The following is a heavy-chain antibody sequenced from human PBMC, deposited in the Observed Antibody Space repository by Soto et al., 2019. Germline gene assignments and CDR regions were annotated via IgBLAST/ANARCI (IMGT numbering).Heavy chain of an antibody. J-gene: IGHJ4*02. CDR2: VWYDGTNK. V-gene: IGHV3-33*01. D-gene: IGHD6-13*01. CDR3: ARGGHSSSWYRLEAYFFDY. Sequence: QVQLVESGGGVAQPGRSLRLSCEASGFTFKSYVMHWVRQAPGKGLEWVAVVWYDGTNKKYADSVKGRFNIYRDNSKNTLYLQMNSLRAEDTGIYYCARGGHSSSWYRLEAYFFDYWGQGSLVTVSS. CDR1: GFTFKSYV.